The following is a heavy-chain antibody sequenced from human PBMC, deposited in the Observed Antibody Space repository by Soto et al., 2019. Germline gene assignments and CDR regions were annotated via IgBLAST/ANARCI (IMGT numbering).Heavy chain of an antibody. CDR3: ARDRFPKYDFWSGYYTTDY. D-gene: IGHD3-3*01. Sequence: GVSLRRSCAASAFTFSSYSMNWVRQAPGKGLEWVSSISSSSRYIYYADSVKGRFTLSSDNAKNSLYLQMNSLRAEDTAVYYCARDRFPKYDFWSGYYTTDYWGQRTLVTVSS. V-gene: IGHV3-21*01. J-gene: IGHJ4*02. CDR2: ISSSSRYI. CDR1: AFTFSSYS.